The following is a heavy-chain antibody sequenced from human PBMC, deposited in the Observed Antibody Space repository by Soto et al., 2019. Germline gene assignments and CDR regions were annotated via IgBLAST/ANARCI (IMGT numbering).Heavy chain of an antibody. J-gene: IGHJ6*02. CDR3: ARGIEGWYQGRYYYGRDV. V-gene: IGHV4-61*01. CDR1: GGSVSSGSYY. D-gene: IGHD6-19*01. Sequence: PSETLSLTCTVSGGSVSSGSYYWSWIRQPPGKGLEWIGYIYYSGSTNYNPSLKSRVTISVDTSKNQFSLKLSSVSAADTAFYYCARGIEGWYQGRYYYGRDVWGQVTTVTVSS. CDR2: IYYSGST.